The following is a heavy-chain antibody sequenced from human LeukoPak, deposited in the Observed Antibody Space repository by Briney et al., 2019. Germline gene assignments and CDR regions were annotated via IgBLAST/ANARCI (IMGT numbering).Heavy chain of an antibody. CDR3: ARDPTLTYDNSGYFDY. V-gene: IGHV1-69*13. J-gene: IGHJ4*02. D-gene: IGHD3-22*01. CDR1: GGTFSSYA. CDR2: IIPIFGTV. Sequence: SVKVSCKASGGTFSSYAISWVRQAPGQGLEWMGGIIPIFGTVNYAQKFQGRVTITADESTSTAYMELSSLRSEDTAVYYCARDPTLTYDNSGYFDYWGQGTLVTVSS.